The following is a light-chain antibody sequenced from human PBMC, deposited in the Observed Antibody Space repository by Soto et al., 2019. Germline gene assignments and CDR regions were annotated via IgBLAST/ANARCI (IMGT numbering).Light chain of an antibody. CDR3: QQSNTYPTWT. CDR2: KAS. V-gene: IGKV1-5*03. J-gene: IGKJ1*01. CDR1: QSIGNW. Sequence: DIQMTQSPSTLSASVGDRVTITCRASQSIGNWLAWYQQKPGKAPKFLIYKASTLQSGVPSRFSGSGSGTEFTLTISSLQPDDFATYYCQQSNTYPTWTFGQGTKVEIK.